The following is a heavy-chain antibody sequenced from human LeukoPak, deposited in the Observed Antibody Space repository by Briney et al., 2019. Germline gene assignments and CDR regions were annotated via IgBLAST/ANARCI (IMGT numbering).Heavy chain of an antibody. CDR1: GFTFSSYA. CDR2: ISGSGGST. D-gene: IGHD3-3*01. Sequence: GGSLRLSCAASGFTFSSYAMSWVRQAPGKGLEWVSAISGSGGSTYYADSVKGRFTISRDNSKNTLYLQMNSLRAEDTAVYYCAKNVVFGVVVINYLDYWGQGTLVTVSS. CDR3: AKNVVFGVVVINYLDY. V-gene: IGHV3-23*01. J-gene: IGHJ4*02.